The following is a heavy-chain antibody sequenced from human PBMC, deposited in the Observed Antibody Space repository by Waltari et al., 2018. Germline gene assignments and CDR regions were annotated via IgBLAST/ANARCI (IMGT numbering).Heavy chain of an antibody. CDR2: ILPGDAVT. CDR1: GYSFTSYW. Sequence: EAQLVQSGAEVKKPGESLKISCKGSGYSFTSYWIGWVRKMPGKGLEWMGIILPGDAVTRYSPAFQGQVTISADKSISTAYLQWSSLKASDTAMYYCARLGGYELVRGPNLGDYWGQGTLVTVSS. V-gene: IGHV5-51*01. CDR3: ARLGGYELVRGPNLGDY. J-gene: IGHJ4*02. D-gene: IGHD3-10*01.